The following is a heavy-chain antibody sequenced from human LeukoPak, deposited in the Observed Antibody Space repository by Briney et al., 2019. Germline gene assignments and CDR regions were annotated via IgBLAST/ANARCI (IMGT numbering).Heavy chain of an antibody. Sequence: GGSLRLSCAASGFTFSSYAMSWARQAPGKGLEWVSGISSSGSGGNTYYADFVKGRFTISRDNSKNTLYLQMNSLRAEDTAVYYCAKECGGDCFVDYWGQGTLVTVSS. CDR3: AKECGGDCFVDY. V-gene: IGHV3-23*01. CDR1: GFTFSSYA. J-gene: IGHJ4*02. CDR2: ISSSGSGGNT. D-gene: IGHD2-21*02.